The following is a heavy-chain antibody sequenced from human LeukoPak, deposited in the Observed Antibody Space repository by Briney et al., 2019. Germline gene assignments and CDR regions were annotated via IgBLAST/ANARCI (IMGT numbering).Heavy chain of an antibody. CDR1: GYTFSTYW. CDR3: ARRRAASTIYHYSMDF. J-gene: IGHJ6*02. V-gene: IGHV5-51*01. CDR2: SYPSDSET. Sequence: GESLKISCKASGYTFSTYWIAWVRQMPGKGLEWMGISYPSDSETKYSPSFQGQVTISVDKSISNAYLQWRSLKASDTAMYYCARRRAASTIYHYSMDFWGHGTTVIVSS. D-gene: IGHD5/OR15-5a*01.